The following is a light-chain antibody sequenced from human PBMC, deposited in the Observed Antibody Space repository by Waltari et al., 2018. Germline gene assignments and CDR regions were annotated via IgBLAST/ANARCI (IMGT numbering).Light chain of an antibody. CDR1: QSIATN. CDR2: DAS. Sequence: EVVMTQSPATLSVSPGERASLSCRASQSIATNLAWYQQKPGQAPRLLVYDASTRAPSVPARFRGSGSGTEFTLTFSGRQSEDSAVYYCQQYNRWPPITFGQGTRREIK. J-gene: IGKJ5*01. CDR3: QQYNRWPPIT. V-gene: IGKV3-15*01.